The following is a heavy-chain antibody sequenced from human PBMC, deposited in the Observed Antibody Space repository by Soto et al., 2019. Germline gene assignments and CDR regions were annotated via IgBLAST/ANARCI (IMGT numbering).Heavy chain of an antibody. CDR2: IYYSGSTST. CDR1: GGSISSYY. Sequence: QVQLQESGPGLVKPSETMSLTCTVSGGSISSYYWRWIRQPPGKGLAWIAYIYYSGSTSTNYNPSLTSQIPISEDTSKNQFPLKLSSVTAADTAVYYWARSMINRPDDAFDIWGQGTMVTVSS. D-gene: IGHD3-16*01. V-gene: IGHV4-59*01. J-gene: IGHJ3*02. CDR3: ARSMINRPDDAFDI.